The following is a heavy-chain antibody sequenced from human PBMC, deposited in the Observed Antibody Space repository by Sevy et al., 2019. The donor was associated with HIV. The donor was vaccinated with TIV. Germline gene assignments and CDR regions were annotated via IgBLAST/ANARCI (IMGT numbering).Heavy chain of an antibody. V-gene: IGHV3-30-3*01. Sequence: GGSLRLSCAASGFTFSNYAMHWVRQAPGKGLEWVAVISYHGSNKYYADSVKGRFTISRDNSKNTLYLQMNSLRAEDTAVYYCARDESGIADYWGQGTLVTVSS. J-gene: IGHJ4*02. CDR1: GFTFSNYA. D-gene: IGHD6-13*01. CDR2: ISYHGSNK. CDR3: ARDESGIADY.